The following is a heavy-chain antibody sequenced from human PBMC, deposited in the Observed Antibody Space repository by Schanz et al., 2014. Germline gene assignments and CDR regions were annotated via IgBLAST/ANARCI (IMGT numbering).Heavy chain of an antibody. V-gene: IGHV3-23*04. CDR3: ARGEPSYYFDD. CDR2: ISGSGGST. CDR1: GFTFGDYA. Sequence: EVQLAESGGGLVQPGGSLRLSCAASGFTFGDYAMTWVRQAPGKGLEWVSAISGSGGSTYYADSVKGRFTISRDNSKNTVYIQMNSLRAEDTAVYYCARGEPSYYFDDWGQGTLVIVSS. J-gene: IGHJ4*02.